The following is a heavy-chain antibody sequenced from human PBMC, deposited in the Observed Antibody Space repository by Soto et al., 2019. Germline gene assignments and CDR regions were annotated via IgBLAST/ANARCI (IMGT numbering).Heavy chain of an antibody. V-gene: IGHV4-34*01. CDR1: GGSFSGYY. D-gene: IGHD3-3*01. CDR3: ARVPRSNYDFWSGYYTPFGYFDY. Sequence: SETLSLSCAVYGGSFSGYYWSWIRQPPGKGLEWIGEINHSGSTNYNPSLKSRVTISVDTSKNQFSLKLSSVTAAHTAVYYCARVPRSNYDFWSGYYTPFGYFDYWGQGTLVTVSS. CDR2: INHSGST. J-gene: IGHJ4*02.